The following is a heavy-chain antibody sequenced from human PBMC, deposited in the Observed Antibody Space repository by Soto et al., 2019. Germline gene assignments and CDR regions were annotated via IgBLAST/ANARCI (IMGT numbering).Heavy chain of an antibody. CDR3: ARPTSYESSGYYCY. CDR1: GFTFSSYS. J-gene: IGHJ4*02. D-gene: IGHD3-22*01. Sequence: EVQLVESGGGLVKPGGSLRLSCAASGFTFSSYSMNWVRQAPGKGLEWVSSISSSSSYIYYADSGKGRFTISRDNAKNSLYLQMNSLRAEDTAVYYCARPTSYESSGYYCYWGQGTLVTVSS. CDR2: ISSSSSYI. V-gene: IGHV3-21*01.